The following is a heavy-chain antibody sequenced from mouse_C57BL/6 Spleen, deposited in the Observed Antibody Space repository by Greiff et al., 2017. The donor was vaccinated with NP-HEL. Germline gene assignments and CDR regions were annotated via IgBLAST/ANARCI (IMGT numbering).Heavy chain of an antibody. J-gene: IGHJ2*01. V-gene: IGHV1-66*01. CDR1: GYSFTSYY. CDR2: IYPGRGNT. Sequence: QVQLQQSGPELVKPGASVKISCKASGYSFTSYYIHWVKQRPGQGLEWIGWIYPGRGNTKYNEKFKGKATLTADTSSSTAYMQLSSLTSEDSAVYYCAREGGSSYDYFDYWGQGTTLTVSS. CDR3: AREGGSSYDYFDY. D-gene: IGHD1-1*01.